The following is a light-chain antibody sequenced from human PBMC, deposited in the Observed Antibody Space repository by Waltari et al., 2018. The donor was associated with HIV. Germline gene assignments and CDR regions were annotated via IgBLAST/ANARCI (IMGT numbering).Light chain of an antibody. J-gene: IGKJ2*01. CDR3: QQYNSYSLLT. Sequence: DIQMTQSPSTLSASVGDRVTITCRASQSISSWLAWYQQKPGKAPKLLIYKASSLESGVPSRFSGSGSGTEFTLTISSLQPDDLATYYCQQYNSYSLLTFGQGTKLEIK. CDR2: KAS. V-gene: IGKV1-5*03. CDR1: QSISSW.